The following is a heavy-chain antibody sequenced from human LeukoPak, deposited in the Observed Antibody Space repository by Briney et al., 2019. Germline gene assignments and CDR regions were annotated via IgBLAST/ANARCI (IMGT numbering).Heavy chain of an antibody. D-gene: IGHD2-21*01. J-gene: IGHJ1*01. CDR2: INHSGST. V-gene: IGHV4-34*01. CDR1: GGSFSGYY. CDR3: ARGPRHIVVVLATAAEYFKH. Sequence: SETLSLTCAVYGGSFSGYYWSWLREPPGKGLEWIGEINHSGSTNYNPSLKSRVTISVDTSKNQFSLKLSSVTAADTAVSSCARGPRHIVVVLATAAEYFKHCGQGTLVTVSS.